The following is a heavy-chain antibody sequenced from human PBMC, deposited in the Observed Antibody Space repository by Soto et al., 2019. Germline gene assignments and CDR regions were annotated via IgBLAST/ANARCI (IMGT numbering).Heavy chain of an antibody. CDR2: INAYNGNT. J-gene: IGHJ4*02. CDR1: GYTFTSCG. D-gene: IGHD4-17*01. Sequence: ASVKVSCKASGYTFTSCGISWVRQAPGQGLEWMGWINAYNGNTHYAQKLQGRVTMTTDTSTSTAYMELRSLRSDDTAVYYCARDRTVVIDYWGQGTLVTVSS. V-gene: IGHV1-18*01. CDR3: ARDRTVVIDY.